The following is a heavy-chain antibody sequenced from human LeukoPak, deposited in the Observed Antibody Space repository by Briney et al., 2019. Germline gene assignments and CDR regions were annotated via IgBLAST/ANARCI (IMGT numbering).Heavy chain of an antibody. V-gene: IGHV1-69*02. CDR3: ARVVPAASEDAFDI. Sequence: SVKVSCKGCGGTFSSYTISWVRQAPGQGLEWMGRIIPILGIANYAQKFQGRVTITADKSTSTAYMELSSLRSEDTAVYYCARVVPAASEDAFDIWGQGTMVTVSS. J-gene: IGHJ3*02. CDR2: IIPILGIA. D-gene: IGHD2-2*01. CDR1: GGTFSSYT.